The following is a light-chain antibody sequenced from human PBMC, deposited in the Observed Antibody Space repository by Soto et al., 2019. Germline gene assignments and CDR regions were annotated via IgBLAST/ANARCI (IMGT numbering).Light chain of an antibody. J-gene: IGKJ2*01. Sequence: DIQMTQSPSSLSASVGNRVTITCRASQSISTYLNWYQKKPGKAPNLLIYDASRLQSGVPSRFSGSGGGTDFTLSISSVQPEDFATYYCQQYNSYLYTFGQGTKLEIK. V-gene: IGKV1-39*01. CDR1: QSISTY. CDR3: QQYNSYLYT. CDR2: DAS.